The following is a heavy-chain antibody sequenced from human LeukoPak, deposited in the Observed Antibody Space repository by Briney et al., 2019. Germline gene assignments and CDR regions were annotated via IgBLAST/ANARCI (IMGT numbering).Heavy chain of an antibody. Sequence: PGRSLRLSCAASGFTFSSYGMHWVRQAPGKGLEWVAVISYDGSNKYYADSVKGRFTISRDNSKNTLYLQMNSLRAEDTAVYYCAKGTEDFDYWGQGTLVTVSS. V-gene: IGHV3-30*18. CDR2: ISYDGSNK. CDR3: AKGTEDFDY. D-gene: IGHD2-2*01. CDR1: GFTFSSYG. J-gene: IGHJ4*02.